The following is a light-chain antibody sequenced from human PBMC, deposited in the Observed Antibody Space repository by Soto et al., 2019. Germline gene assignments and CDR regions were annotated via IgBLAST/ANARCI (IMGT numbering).Light chain of an antibody. V-gene: IGLV1-44*01. Sequence: QSVLTQPPSASGTPGQRVTISCSGSRSNIGSNTVNWYQQVPGTAPKLLIYSNNQRPSGVPDRFSGSKSGTSASLAISGLQSEDETDYYCAAWDDSLNAWVFGGGTKLTVL. CDR3: AAWDDSLNAWV. J-gene: IGLJ3*02. CDR1: RSNIGSNT. CDR2: SNN.